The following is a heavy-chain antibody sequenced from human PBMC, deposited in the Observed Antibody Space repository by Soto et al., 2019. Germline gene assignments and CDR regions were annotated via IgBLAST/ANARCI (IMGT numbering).Heavy chain of an antibody. D-gene: IGHD6-13*01. V-gene: IGHV3-23*01. CDR2: ISGSGGST. CDR3: AKAYSSSWYYFDY. Sequence: PWGSLRLSCAASGFTFSSYAMSWVRQAPGKGLEWVSAISGSGGSTYYADSVKGRFTISRDNSKNTLYLQMNSLRAEDTAVYYCAKAYSSSWYYFDYWGQGTLVTVSS. CDR1: GFTFSSYA. J-gene: IGHJ4*02.